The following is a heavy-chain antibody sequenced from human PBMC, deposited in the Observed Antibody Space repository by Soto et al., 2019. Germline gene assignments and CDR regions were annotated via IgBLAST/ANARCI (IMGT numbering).Heavy chain of an antibody. CDR3: ASHMGDSSGYPSTYYYYGMDV. J-gene: IGHJ6*02. V-gene: IGHV3-33*01. CDR1: GFTFSSYG. Sequence: GGSLRLSCAASGFTFSSYGMHWVRQAPGKGLEWVAVIWYDGSNKYYADSVKGRFTISRDNSENTLHLQMNSLRAEDTAVYYCASHMGDSSGYPSTYYYYGMDVWGQGTTVTVSS. CDR2: IWYDGSNK. D-gene: IGHD3-22*01.